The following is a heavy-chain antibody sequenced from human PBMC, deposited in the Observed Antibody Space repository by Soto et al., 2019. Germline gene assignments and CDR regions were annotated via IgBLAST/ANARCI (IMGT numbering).Heavy chain of an antibody. Sequence: QLQLQESGSGLVKPSQTLSLTCAVSGGSISSGGYSWSWIRQPPGKGLEWIGYIYHSGSTYYNPSLKSRVTVSVDRSKYQFSLKLSSVTAADTAVYYCARGDYFGSGSHPTHLDYWGQGTLVTVSS. CDR1: GGSISSGGYS. V-gene: IGHV4-30-2*01. J-gene: IGHJ4*02. D-gene: IGHD3-10*01. CDR3: ARGDYFGSGSHPTHLDY. CDR2: IYHSGST.